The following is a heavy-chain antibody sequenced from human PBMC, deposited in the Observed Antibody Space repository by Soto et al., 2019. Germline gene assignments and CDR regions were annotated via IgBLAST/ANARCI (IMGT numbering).Heavy chain of an antibody. Sequence: QVQLVQSGAEVKKPGASVKVSCKASGYTFTSYAMHWVRQAPGQRLEWMGWINAGNGNTKYSQKFQGRVTITRDTSASAAYMELSSLRSEDTAVYYCARPSDYCDSSGYEADAFDIWGQGTMVTVSS. J-gene: IGHJ3*02. CDR2: INAGNGNT. CDR1: GYTFTSYA. V-gene: IGHV1-3*01. CDR3: ARPSDYCDSSGYEADAFDI. D-gene: IGHD3-22*01.